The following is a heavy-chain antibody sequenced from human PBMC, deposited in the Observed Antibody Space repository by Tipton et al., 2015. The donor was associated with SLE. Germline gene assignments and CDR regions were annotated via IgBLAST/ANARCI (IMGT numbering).Heavy chain of an antibody. CDR2: IFYSGNT. V-gene: IGHV4-39*02. D-gene: IGHD6-19*01. Sequence: TLSLTCTVSGGSITTTPYYWGWVRQLPGKGLEFIGSIFYSGNTFYNPSLQSRATISVDTSRNQFSLKLTSVTAADTAVYYCARDGFGIAGAGGFDYWGQGTLVTVSS. J-gene: IGHJ4*02. CDR3: ARDGFGIAGAGGFDY. CDR1: GGSITTTPYY.